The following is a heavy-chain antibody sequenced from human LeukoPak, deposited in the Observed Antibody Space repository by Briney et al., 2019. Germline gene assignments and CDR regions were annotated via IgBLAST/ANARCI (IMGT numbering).Heavy chain of an antibody. CDR1: GFTFSSYA. D-gene: IGHD6-6*01. CDR3: ARTIAARQGDFDY. CDR2: ISSSRSAI. Sequence: PGGSLRLSCAASGFTFSSYAMSWVRQAPGKGLEWVSYISSSRSAIFYADSVKGRFTISRDNAKSSLYLQMNSLRVEDTAVYYCARTIAARQGDFDYWGQGTLVTVSS. V-gene: IGHV3-48*01. J-gene: IGHJ4*02.